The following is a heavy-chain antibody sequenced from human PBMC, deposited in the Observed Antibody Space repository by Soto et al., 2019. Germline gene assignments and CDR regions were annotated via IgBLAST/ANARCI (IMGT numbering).Heavy chain of an antibody. J-gene: IGHJ4*02. CDR1: GGSISNYY. CDR2: VHYTGST. V-gene: IGHV4-59*01. Sequence: LSLTCSVSGGSISNYYWSWIRQPPGKRLEWIGFVHYTGSTSYNPSLESRVTISLDTSKNQFSLKLSSVTAADSAVYYCATVGYSSGRSYFGYWGQGTLVTVSS. D-gene: IGHD6-19*01. CDR3: ATVGYSSGRSYFGY.